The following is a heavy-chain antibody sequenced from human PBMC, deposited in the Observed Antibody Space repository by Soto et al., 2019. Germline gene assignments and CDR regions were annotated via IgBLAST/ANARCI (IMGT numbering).Heavy chain of an antibody. J-gene: IGHJ3*02. Sequence: EVQLVESGGGLVQPGGSLRLSCAVSGFTFSDYWMSWVRQAPGKGLEWVANIKQDGNEKYYVDSVKGRFTISRDNAKNSXXLQMISRRAGDTAVYYCARGLGSSGWYSPWDAFDIWGQGTMVTVSS. CDR2: IKQDGNEK. CDR1: GFTFSDYW. CDR3: ARGLGSSGWYSPWDAFDI. D-gene: IGHD6-19*01. V-gene: IGHV3-7*01.